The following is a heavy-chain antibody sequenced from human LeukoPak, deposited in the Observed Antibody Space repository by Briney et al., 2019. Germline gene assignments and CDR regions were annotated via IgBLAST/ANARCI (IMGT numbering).Heavy chain of an antibody. J-gene: IGHJ4*02. V-gene: IGHV4-59*01. Sequence: PSETLSLTCTVSGGSISGYYWSWIRQPPEKGLEWIGYIYYSGGTNYNPSLKSRVTISVDTSKNQFSLKLSSVTAADTAVYYCARDRGDSTPFDYWGQGTLVTVSS. D-gene: IGHD4-17*01. CDR3: ARDRGDSTPFDY. CDR2: IYYSGGT. CDR1: GGSISGYY.